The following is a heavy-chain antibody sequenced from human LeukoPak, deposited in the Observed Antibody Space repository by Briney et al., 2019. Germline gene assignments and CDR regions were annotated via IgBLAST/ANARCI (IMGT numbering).Heavy chain of an antibody. CDR3: ARGRYCSSTSCYHKPMDV. J-gene: IGHJ6*02. Sequence: ASVKVSCKASGYTFTSYDIKWVRQATGQGLEWMGWMNPNSGNTGYAQKFQGRVTMTRNTSISTAYMELSSLRSEDTAVYYCARGRYCSSTSCYHKPMDVWGQGTTVTVSS. CDR1: GYTFTSYD. D-gene: IGHD2-2*01. CDR2: MNPNSGNT. V-gene: IGHV1-8*01.